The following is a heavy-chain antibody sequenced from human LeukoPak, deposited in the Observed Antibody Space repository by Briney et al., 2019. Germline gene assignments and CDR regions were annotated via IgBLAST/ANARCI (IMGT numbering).Heavy chain of an antibody. J-gene: IGHJ6*02. CDR2: IKQDGSEK. D-gene: IGHD4-17*01. CDR3: ARSARYGEIWDGMDV. CDR1: GFTFSSYW. Sequence: GGSLRLSCAASGFTFSSYWMTWVRQAPGKGLEWVANIKQDGSEKYYVDSVKGRITISRDNAKNSLYLQMNSLRVEDTAVYYCARSARYGEIWDGMDVWGQGTTVTVSS. V-gene: IGHV3-7*01.